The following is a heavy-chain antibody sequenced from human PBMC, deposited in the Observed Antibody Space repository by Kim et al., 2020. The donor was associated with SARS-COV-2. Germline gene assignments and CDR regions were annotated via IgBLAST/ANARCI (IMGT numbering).Heavy chain of an antibody. J-gene: IGHJ5*02. V-gene: IGHV1-8*01. D-gene: IGHD3-22*01. Sequence: ASVKVSCKASGYTFTSYDINWVRQATGQGLEWMGWMNPNSGNTGYAQKFQGRVTMTRNTSISTAYMELSSLRSEDTAVYYCARGRGGIVVVTSQNWFDPWGQGTLVTVSS. CDR2: MNPNSGNT. CDR3: ARGRGGIVVVTSQNWFDP. CDR1: GYTFTSYD.